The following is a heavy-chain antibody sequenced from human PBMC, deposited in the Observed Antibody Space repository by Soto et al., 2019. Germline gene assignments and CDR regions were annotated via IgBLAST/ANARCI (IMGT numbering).Heavy chain of an antibody. Sequence: VQLVESGGGVVQPGTSLRLSCAASGFTFSTDGMHWVRQAPGKGLEWVAVISYDGRNKYYADSVKGRFTISSDNTKNTLYLQMNRLRAEDTAVYYCAKDLSVIVPAAGYYYYYGMDVWGQGTTVIVSS. D-gene: IGHD2-2*01. CDR2: ISYDGRNK. J-gene: IGHJ6*02. CDR3: AKDLSVIVPAAGYYYYYGMDV. V-gene: IGHV3-30*18. CDR1: GFTFSTDG.